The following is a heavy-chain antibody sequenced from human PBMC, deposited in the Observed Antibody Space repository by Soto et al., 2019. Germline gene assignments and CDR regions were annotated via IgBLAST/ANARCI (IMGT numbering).Heavy chain of an antibody. CDR3: AHSPRGEQLWLPDFAFDI. D-gene: IGHD5-18*01. Sequence: QITLKESGPTLVKPTQPLPLTCTFSGFSLSTSGVGVGWIRQPPGKALEWLALIYWNDDKHYSPSLKSRLTITEDTSKNQVVLTMTNIDAVDTATYYCAHSPRGEQLWLPDFAFDIWGQGTMVTVSS. J-gene: IGHJ3*02. CDR1: GFSLSTSGVG. CDR2: IYWNDDK. V-gene: IGHV2-5*01.